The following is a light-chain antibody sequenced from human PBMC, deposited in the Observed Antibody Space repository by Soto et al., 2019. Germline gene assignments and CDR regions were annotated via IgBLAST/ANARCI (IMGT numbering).Light chain of an antibody. CDR2: GNS. Sequence: QSVLTQPPSVSGAPGQRVTISCTGSSSNIGAGYDVHWYQQLPGTAPKLLIYGNSNRPSGVPDRFSGSKSGTSASLAITGLQAEYEADYYCQSYNSILSGSNVCGTETKVTVL. CDR3: QSYNSILSGSNV. J-gene: IGLJ1*01. V-gene: IGLV1-40*01. CDR1: SSNIGAGYD.